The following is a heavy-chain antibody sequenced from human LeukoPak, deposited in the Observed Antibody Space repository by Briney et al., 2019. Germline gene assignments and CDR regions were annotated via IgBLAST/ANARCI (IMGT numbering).Heavy chain of an antibody. CDR1: GGSISSYY. J-gene: IGHJ6*02. CDR2: IYYSGST. D-gene: IGHD1/OR15-1a*01. V-gene: IGHV4-59*01. Sequence: SETLSLTCTVSGGSISSYYWSWIRQPPAKGLEWIGYIYYSGSTNYNPSPKSRVTISVDTSKNQFSLKLSSVTAADTAVYYCAKTTYGYYYYGMDVWGQGTTVTVSS. CDR3: AKTTYGYYYYGMDV.